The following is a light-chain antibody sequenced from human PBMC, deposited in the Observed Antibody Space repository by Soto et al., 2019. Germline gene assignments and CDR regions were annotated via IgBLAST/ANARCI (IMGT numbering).Light chain of an antibody. Sequence: QSALTQPASVSGSPGQSITISCTGTSSDVGSYNLVSWYQQHPGKAPKLIIYEASKRPSGVSHRFSGSKSGNTASLTISGLQGDDEADYYCCSYAGNSTPLFGGGTKLTVL. CDR1: SSDVGSYNL. J-gene: IGLJ2*01. V-gene: IGLV2-23*01. CDR3: CSYAGNSTPL. CDR2: EAS.